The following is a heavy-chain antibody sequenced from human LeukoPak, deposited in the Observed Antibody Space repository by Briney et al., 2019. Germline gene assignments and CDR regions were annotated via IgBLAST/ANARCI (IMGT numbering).Heavy chain of an antibody. D-gene: IGHD2-2*01. Sequence: GGSLRLSCAASGFTFSNAWMSWVRQAPGKGLEWVGRIKSKTNSGTTDYGAPAKGRFTISRDDSKNTLFLQMNSLKTEDTAVYYCTTGCSSTTCYHWDNWFDPWGQGTLVTVSS. CDR3: TTGCSSTTCYHWDNWFDP. V-gene: IGHV3-15*01. CDR2: IKSKTNSGTT. J-gene: IGHJ5*02. CDR1: GFTFSNAW.